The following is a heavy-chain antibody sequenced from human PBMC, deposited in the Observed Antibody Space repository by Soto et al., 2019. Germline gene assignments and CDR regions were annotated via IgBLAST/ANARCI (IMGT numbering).Heavy chain of an antibody. Sequence: PXESLKISCKASGSIFSSYSIGWVRQMPGKGLEWVGNPHSGHSSATYSPSFQGHVTISVDKSINTAYLQWSSLKASDTAFYYCGTWPSRHWFDYWGQGTLVTVSS. CDR1: GSIFSSYS. J-gene: IGHJ4*02. V-gene: IGHV5-51*01. CDR3: GTWPSRHWFDY. D-gene: IGHD6-6*01. CDR2: PHSGHSSA.